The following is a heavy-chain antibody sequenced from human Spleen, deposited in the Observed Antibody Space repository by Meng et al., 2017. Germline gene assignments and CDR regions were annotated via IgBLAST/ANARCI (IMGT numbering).Heavy chain of an antibody. V-gene: IGHV4-34*01. CDR3: ARGYFSGGSCYSGVRWFDP. Sequence: SETLSLTCAVYGGSFSGYYWSWIRQPPGKCPEWIGEINHSGSTNYNPSLKSRVTISVDTSKNRFSLKLGSVTAAATAVYYWARGYFSGGSCYSGVRWFDPWGQGTLVTVSS. J-gene: IGHJ5*02. CDR2: INHSGST. D-gene: IGHD2-15*01. CDR1: GGSFSGYY.